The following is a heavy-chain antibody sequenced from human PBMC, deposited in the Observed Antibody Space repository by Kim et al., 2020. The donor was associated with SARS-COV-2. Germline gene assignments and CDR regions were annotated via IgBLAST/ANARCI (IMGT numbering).Heavy chain of an antibody. V-gene: IGHV4-61*02. CDR3: ARDSAVADPYGMDV. D-gene: IGHD6-19*01. CDR2: IYTSGST. Sequence: SETLSLTCTVSGGSISSGSYYWSWIRQPAGKGLEWIVRIYTSGSTNYNPSLKSRVTISVDTSKNQFSLKLSSVTAADTAVYYCARDSAVADPYGMDVWGQGTTVTVSS. J-gene: IGHJ6*02. CDR1: GGSISSGSYY.